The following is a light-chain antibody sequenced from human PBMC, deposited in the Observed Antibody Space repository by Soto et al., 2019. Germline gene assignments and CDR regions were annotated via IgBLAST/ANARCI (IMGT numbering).Light chain of an antibody. J-gene: IGLJ1*01. CDR3: SSYTTSNTIEV. Sequence: QSALIQPASASGSPGQSITISCTGTSRDVGGSNYVSWYQHHPHRAPKLLIYEVSYRPSGVSSRFSGSKSGNTASLTISGLQEDEDADEYCSSYTTSNTIEVFGIGTKVTVL. CDR1: SRDVGGSNY. V-gene: IGLV2-14*01. CDR2: EVS.